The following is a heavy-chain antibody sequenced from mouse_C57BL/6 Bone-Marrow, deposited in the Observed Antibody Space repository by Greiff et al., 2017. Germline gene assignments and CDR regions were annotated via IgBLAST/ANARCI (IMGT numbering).Heavy chain of an antibody. J-gene: IGHJ3*01. V-gene: IGHV1-5*01. Sequence: VQLQQSGTVLARPGASVKMSCKTSGYTFTSYWMHWVKQRPGQGLEWIGAIYPRNSDTSYNQKFKGKAKLTAVTSASTAYMELSSLTNEDSAVYYCTSRYGNYEAWFAYWGQGTLVTVSA. CDR2: IYPRNSDT. D-gene: IGHD2-10*02. CDR1: GYTFTSYW. CDR3: TSRYGNYEAWFAY.